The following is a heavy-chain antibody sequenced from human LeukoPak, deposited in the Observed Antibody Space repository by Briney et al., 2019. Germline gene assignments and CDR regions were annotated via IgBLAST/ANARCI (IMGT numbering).Heavy chain of an antibody. CDR1: GFTFGDYA. V-gene: IGHV3-49*04. Sequence: GGSLRLSCTASGFTFGDYAMSWVRQAPGKGGEWVGFIRSRAYGGTTEYAASVKGRFTISRDDSKSIAYLQMNSLKTEDTAVYYCTRDHILTGQLDDYWGQGTLVTVSS. J-gene: IGHJ4*02. CDR3: TRDHILTGQLDDY. D-gene: IGHD3-9*01. CDR2: IRSRAYGGTT.